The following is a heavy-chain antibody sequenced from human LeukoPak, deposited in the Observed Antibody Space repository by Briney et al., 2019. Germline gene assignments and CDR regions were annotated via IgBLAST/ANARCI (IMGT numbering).Heavy chain of an antibody. J-gene: IGHJ6*02. CDR2: ISSSSYT. CDR1: GFTFSDYY. D-gene: IGHD2-2*01. Sequence: PGRSLRLSCAASGFTFSDYYMSWIRHAPGKGLEWVSYISSSSYTNYADSVKGRFTISRDNAKNSLYLQMNGLRAEDTAVYYCARDSGYCSSTSCYEGGTTDANYYYYGMDVWGQGTTVTVSS. CDR3: ARDSGYCSSTSCYEGGTTDANYYYYGMDV. V-gene: IGHV3-11*06.